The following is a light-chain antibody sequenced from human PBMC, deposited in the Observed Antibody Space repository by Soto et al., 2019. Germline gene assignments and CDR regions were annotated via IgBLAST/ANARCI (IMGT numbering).Light chain of an antibody. CDR1: SSDVGGYNY. CDR2: DVS. J-gene: IGLJ1*01. V-gene: IGLV2-11*01. CDR3: CSYAGSYTYV. Sequence: QSALTQPRSVSGSPGQSVTISCTGTSSDVGGYNYVSWYQQHPGKAPKLMIYDVSKRSSGVPDRFSGSKSGNTASLTISGLQAEDEADYYCCSYAGSYTYVFGTGPKVTVL.